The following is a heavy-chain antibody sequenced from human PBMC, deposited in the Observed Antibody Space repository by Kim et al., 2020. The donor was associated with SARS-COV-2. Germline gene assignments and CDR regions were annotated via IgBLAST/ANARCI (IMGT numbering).Heavy chain of an antibody. V-gene: IGHV4-4*09. J-gene: IGHJ4*02. Sequence: YSPSLKSRVTISVDTSKNQFSLKLSSVTAADTAVYYGARNGYSYGPYFDYWGQGTLVTVSS. CDR3: ARNGYSYGPYFDY. D-gene: IGHD5-18*01.